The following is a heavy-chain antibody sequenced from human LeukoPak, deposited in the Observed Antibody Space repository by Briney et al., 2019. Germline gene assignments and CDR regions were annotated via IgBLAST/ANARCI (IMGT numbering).Heavy chain of an antibody. D-gene: IGHD1-14*01. Sequence: QAGGSLRLSCAASGFTFRSYWMTWLRQAPGKESELVAHINPDGSEESYADSVKGRFTISRDNAKNSLHLQMNNLRVEDTAVYYCARDPYIKAFDIWGQGTMVTVSS. V-gene: IGHV3-7*01. CDR3: ARDPYIKAFDI. CDR1: GFTFRSYW. J-gene: IGHJ3*02. CDR2: INPDGSEE.